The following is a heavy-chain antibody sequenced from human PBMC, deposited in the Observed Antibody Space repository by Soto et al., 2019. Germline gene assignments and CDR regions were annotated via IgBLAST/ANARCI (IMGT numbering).Heavy chain of an antibody. CDR2: ISAYNGNT. CDR1: GYTFTIYG. CDR3: ARDLLTSYYDFWSGWEY. V-gene: IGHV1-18*01. Sequence: ASVKVSCKASGYTFTIYGISWVRQAPGQGLEWMGWISAYNGNTNYAQKLQGRVTMTTDTSTSTAYMELRSLRSDDTAVYYCARDLLTSYYDFWSGWEYWGQGTLVTVSS. J-gene: IGHJ4*02. D-gene: IGHD3-3*01.